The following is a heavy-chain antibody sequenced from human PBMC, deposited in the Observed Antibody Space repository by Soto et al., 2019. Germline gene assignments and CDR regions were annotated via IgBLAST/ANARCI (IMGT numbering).Heavy chain of an antibody. CDR1: GFTFSSYA. V-gene: IGHV3-23*01. J-gene: IGHJ4*02. CDR3: AKDRVGLLWFGELSYFDY. Sequence: GGSLRLSCAASGFTFSSYAMSWVRQAPGKGLEWVSAISGSGGSTYYADSVKGRFTISRDNSKNTLYLQMNSLRAEDTAVYYCAKDRVGLLWFGELSYFDYWGQGTLVTVSS. D-gene: IGHD3-10*01. CDR2: ISGSGGST.